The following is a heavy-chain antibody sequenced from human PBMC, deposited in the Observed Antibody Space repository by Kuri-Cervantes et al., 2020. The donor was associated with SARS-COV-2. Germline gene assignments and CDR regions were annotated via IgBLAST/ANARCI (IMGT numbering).Heavy chain of an antibody. CDR1: GYTFTSYA. J-gene: IGHJ4*02. V-gene: IGHV1-3*01. Sequence: ASVKVSCKASGYTFTSYAMHWVRQAPGQRLEWMGWINAGNGNTKYSQKFQGRVTITRDTSASTAYMELSSLRSEDTAVYYCARDPHDSSGYSRGFDYWGQGTLVTVFS. CDR2: INAGNGNT. CDR3: ARDPHDSSGYSRGFDY. D-gene: IGHD3-22*01.